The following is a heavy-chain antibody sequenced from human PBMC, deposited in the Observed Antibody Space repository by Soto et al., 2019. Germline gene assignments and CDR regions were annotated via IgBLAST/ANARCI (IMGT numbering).Heavy chain of an antibody. CDR1: GFTFSSYA. D-gene: IGHD4-4*01. CDR3: AKSNAKLYNFDY. V-gene: IGHV3-23*01. J-gene: IGHJ4*02. Sequence: GGSLRLSCAASGFTFSSYAMSWVRQAPGKGLEWVSAISGSGGSTYYADSVKGRFTISRDNSKKTLYLQMNSLRAEDTAVYYCAKSNAKLYNFDYWGQGTLVTVSS. CDR2: ISGSGGST.